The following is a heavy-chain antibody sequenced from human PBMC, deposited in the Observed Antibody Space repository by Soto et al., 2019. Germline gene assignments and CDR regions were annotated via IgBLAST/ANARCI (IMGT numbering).Heavy chain of an antibody. CDR1: GCTFTNYG. CDR3: ARVDVLRFLGWLI. CDR2: ISAYNGNT. D-gene: IGHD3-3*01. Sequence: ASVKVSCKASGCTFTNYGISWVRQAPGQGLEWMGWISAYNGNTNYAQNLQGRVTMTTDTSTSTAYMELRSLRSDDTAVYYCARVDVLRFLGWLIWGQGTLVTVSS. V-gene: IGHV1-18*04. J-gene: IGHJ4*02.